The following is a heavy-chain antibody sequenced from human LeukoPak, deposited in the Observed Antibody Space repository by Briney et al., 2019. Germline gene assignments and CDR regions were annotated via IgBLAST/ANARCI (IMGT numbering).Heavy chain of an antibody. D-gene: IGHD3-10*01. CDR2: IKQDGSEK. CDR3: ARGGSSFDY. J-gene: IGHJ4*02. Sequence: GGSLRLSCAASGFTFSNAWMNWVRQAPGKGLEWVANIKQDGSEKYYVDSVKGRFTISRDNAKSSLDLQTNSLRAEDTAVYYCARGGSSFDYWGQGTLVTVSS. CDR1: GFTFSNAW. V-gene: IGHV3-7*01.